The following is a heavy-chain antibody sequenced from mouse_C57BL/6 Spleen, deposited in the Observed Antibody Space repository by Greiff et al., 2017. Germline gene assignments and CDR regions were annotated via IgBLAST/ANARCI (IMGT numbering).Heavy chain of an antibody. CDR3: ARCLEGPFDY. D-gene: IGHD6-2*01. Sequence: QVQLQQSGAELVRPGTSVKVSCKASGYAFPNYLIAWVKQRPGQGLEWIGVINPGSGGTNYTEKFKGKATLTADKSTSTAYLQLSSLTSEDTAVYFCARCLEGPFDYWGQGTTLTVSS. V-gene: IGHV1-54*01. CDR2: INPGSGGT. CDR1: GYAFPNYL. J-gene: IGHJ2*01.